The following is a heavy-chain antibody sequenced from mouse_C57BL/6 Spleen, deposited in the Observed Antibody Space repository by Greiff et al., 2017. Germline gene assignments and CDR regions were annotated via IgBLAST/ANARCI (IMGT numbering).Heavy chain of an antibody. CDR1: GYTFTSYW. CDR2: IHPNSGST. V-gene: IGHV1-64*01. CDR3: AKHYGSSLNYYAMDY. J-gene: IGHJ4*01. D-gene: IGHD1-1*01. Sequence: QVQLQQPGAELVKPGASVKLSCKASGYTFTSYWMHWVKQRPGQGLEWIGMIHPNSGSTNYNEKFKSKTTLTVDKSSSTAYMQLSSLTSEDSAVYYYAKHYGSSLNYYAMDYWGQGTSVTVSS.